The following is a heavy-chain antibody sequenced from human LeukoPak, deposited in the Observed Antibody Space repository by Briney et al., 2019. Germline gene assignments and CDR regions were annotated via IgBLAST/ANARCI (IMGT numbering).Heavy chain of an antibody. J-gene: IGHJ4*02. D-gene: IGHD2-15*01. CDR2: IGTAGDT. CDR3: VRDCSAGSCYSDNVF. CDR1: GFTFRSYD. Sequence: PGGSLRLSCVASGFTFRSYDMFWVRQPTGKGLEWVSGIGTAGDTNYADSVKGRFTISRENAKNSLYLQMNSLRAGDTAVYYCVRDCSAGSCYSDNVFWGQGTLVTVSS. V-gene: IGHV3-13*04.